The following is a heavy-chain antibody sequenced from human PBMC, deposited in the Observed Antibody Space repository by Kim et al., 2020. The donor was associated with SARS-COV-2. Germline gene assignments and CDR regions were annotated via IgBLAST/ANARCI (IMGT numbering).Heavy chain of an antibody. Sequence: SETLSLTCTVSGGSISSSSYYWGWIRQPPGKGLEWIGSIYYSGSTYYNPSLKSRVTISVDTSKNQFSLKLSSVTAADTAVYYCARLIQLRSWYYFDYWGQGTLVTVSS. CDR3: ARLIQLRSWYYFDY. J-gene: IGHJ4*02. CDR1: GGSISSSSYY. CDR2: IYYSGST. D-gene: IGHD6-13*01. V-gene: IGHV4-39*01.